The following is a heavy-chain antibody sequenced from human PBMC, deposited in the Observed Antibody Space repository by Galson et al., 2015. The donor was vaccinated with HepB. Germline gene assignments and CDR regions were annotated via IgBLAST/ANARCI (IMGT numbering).Heavy chain of an antibody. CDR1: GGTFSSYA. Sequence: SVKVSCKASGGTFSSYAISWVRQAPGQGLEWMGGIIPIFGTANYAQKFQGRVTITADESTSTAYMELSSLRSEDTAVYYCARDRGLRYFVYYMDVWGKGTTVTVSS. CDR3: ARDRGLRYFVYYMDV. CDR2: IIPIFGTA. V-gene: IGHV1-69*13. J-gene: IGHJ6*03. D-gene: IGHD3-9*01.